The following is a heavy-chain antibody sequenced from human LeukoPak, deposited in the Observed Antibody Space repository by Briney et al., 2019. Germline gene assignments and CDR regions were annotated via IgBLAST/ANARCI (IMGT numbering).Heavy chain of an antibody. D-gene: IGHD1-26*01. CDR2: IYYSGST. V-gene: IGHV4-39*01. Sequence: SESLSLTCTVSGGSISSRGYYWGWIRQPPGKGLEWIASIYYSGSTYYNPSLKSRVTISVDTSKNQLSLKLSSLTAADTAVYYCARHEYSGSYYGLSWFDPWGQGTLVTVSS. CDR1: GGSISSRGYY. J-gene: IGHJ5*02. CDR3: ARHEYSGSYYGLSWFDP.